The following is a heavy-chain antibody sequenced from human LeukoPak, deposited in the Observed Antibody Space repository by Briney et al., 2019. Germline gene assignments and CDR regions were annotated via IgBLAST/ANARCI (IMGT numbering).Heavy chain of an antibody. CDR3: ARGIATYYYYYYMDV. CDR1: GGSISSSNW. D-gene: IGHD2-21*01. V-gene: IGHV4-4*02. Sequence: SETLSLTCAVSGGSISSSNWWSWVRQPPGKGLEWIGEIYHSGSTNYNPSLKSRVTILEDKSKNQFSLKLSSVTAADTAVYYCARGIATYYYYYYMDVWGKGTTVTISS. CDR2: IYHSGST. J-gene: IGHJ6*03.